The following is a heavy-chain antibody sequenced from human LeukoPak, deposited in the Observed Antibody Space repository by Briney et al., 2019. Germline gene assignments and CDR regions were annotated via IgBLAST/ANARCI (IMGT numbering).Heavy chain of an antibody. CDR3: ARGGSPYYFDY. Sequence: PGRSLRLSCAASGFTVSSNYMSWVRQAPGKGLEWVSVIYSGGSTYYADSVKGRFTISRHNSKNTLYLQMNSLRAEDTAVYYCARGGSPYYFDYWGQGTLVTVSS. D-gene: IGHD3-16*01. J-gene: IGHJ4*02. CDR2: IYSGGST. V-gene: IGHV3-53*04. CDR1: GFTVSSNY.